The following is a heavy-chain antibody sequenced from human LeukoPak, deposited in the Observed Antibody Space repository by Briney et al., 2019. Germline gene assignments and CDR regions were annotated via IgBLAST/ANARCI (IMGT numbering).Heavy chain of an antibody. J-gene: IGHJ3*02. CDR2: ISSSSSYI. V-gene: IGHV3-21*01. Sequence: GGSLRLSCAASGFTFSSYSMNWVRQAPGKGLEWVSSISSSSSYIYYADSVKGRFTISRDNAKNSLYLQMNSLRAEDTAVYYCARENLSFYDAFDIWGQGTLVTVSS. CDR3: ARENLSFYDAFDI. CDR1: GFTFSSYS. D-gene: IGHD2-15*01.